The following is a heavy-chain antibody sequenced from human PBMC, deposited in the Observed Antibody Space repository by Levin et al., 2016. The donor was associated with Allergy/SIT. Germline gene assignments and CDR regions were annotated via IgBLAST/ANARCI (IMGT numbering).Heavy chain of an antibody. CDR1: GYSFTSYW. Sequence: GGSLRLSCKGSGYSFTSYWISWVRQMPGKGLEWMGRIDPSDSYTNYSPSFQGHVTISADKSISTAYLQWSSLKASDTAMYYCGTAVGPYSSQPHFDYWGQGTLVTVSS. CDR3: GTAVGPYSSQPHFDY. V-gene: IGHV5-10-1*01. D-gene: IGHD6-13*01. J-gene: IGHJ4*02. CDR2: IDPSDSYT.